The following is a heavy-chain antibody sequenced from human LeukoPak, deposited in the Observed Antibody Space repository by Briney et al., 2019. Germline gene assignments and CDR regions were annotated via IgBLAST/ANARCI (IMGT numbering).Heavy chain of an antibody. CDR2: IYHSGST. D-gene: IGHD3-22*01. Sequence: KPSETLSLTCTVSGYSISSGYYWGWIRQPPGKGLEWIGSIYHSGSTYYNPSGKSRVTISVDTSKNQFTLKLSSVTAADTAVYYCARDPRYYYDSSGIPGWFDPWGQGTLVTVSS. V-gene: IGHV4-38-2*02. J-gene: IGHJ5*02. CDR1: GYSISSGYY. CDR3: ARDPRYYYDSSGIPGWFDP.